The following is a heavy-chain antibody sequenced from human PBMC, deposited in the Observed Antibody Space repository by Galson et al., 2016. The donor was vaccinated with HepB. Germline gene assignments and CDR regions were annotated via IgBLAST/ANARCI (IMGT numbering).Heavy chain of an antibody. D-gene: IGHD5-12*01. Sequence: QSGAEVKKPGQSLKISCKGSEYSFTRHWIAWVRQMPGKGLEWMGIIYPGDSDTRYSPSFQGQVTISVDKSISTAYLQWSSLKASDTAIYHCARIFTGYDSYFDYWGQGTLVTVSS. CDR1: EYSFTRHW. CDR2: IYPGDSDT. J-gene: IGHJ4*02. CDR3: ARIFTGYDSYFDY. V-gene: IGHV5-51*01.